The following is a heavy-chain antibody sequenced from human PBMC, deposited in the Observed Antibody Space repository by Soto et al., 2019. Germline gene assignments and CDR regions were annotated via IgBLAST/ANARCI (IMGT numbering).Heavy chain of an antibody. CDR1: GFTFSSYW. Sequence: EVQLVESGGGLVQPGGSLRLSCAASGFTFSSYWMSWVRQAPGKGLEWVANIKQDGSEKYYVDSVKGRFTISRDNAKNSLYLQMNSLRAEESAVYYCARARGDYYDSSGYYVHYFDYWGQGTLVTVSS. J-gene: IGHJ4*02. CDR3: ARARGDYYDSSGYYVHYFDY. D-gene: IGHD3-22*01. V-gene: IGHV3-7*03. CDR2: IKQDGSEK.